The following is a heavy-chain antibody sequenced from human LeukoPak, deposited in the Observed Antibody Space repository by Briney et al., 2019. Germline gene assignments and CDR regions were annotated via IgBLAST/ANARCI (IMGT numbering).Heavy chain of an antibody. V-gene: IGHV3-7*01. CDR1: GFTFSNYW. CDR3: ARDQGWLRLNYYYYYGMDV. Sequence: GGSLRLSCAASGFTFSNYWMSWVRQAPGKGLEWVANIKVDGSEKYYLDSVKGRFTISRDNAKNSVYLQMNSLRAEDTAVYYCARDQGWLRLNYYYYYGMDVWGQGTTVTISS. J-gene: IGHJ6*02. D-gene: IGHD5-12*01. CDR2: IKVDGSEK.